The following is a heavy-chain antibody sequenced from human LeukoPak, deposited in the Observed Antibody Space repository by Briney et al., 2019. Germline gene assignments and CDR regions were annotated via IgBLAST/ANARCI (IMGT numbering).Heavy chain of an antibody. Sequence: PSETMSLTCTVSGGSISSYYWSWIRQPAGRGLEWIGRIYTSGSTNYNPSLKSRVTMSVDTSKNQFSLKLSSVTAADTAVYYCARDAVPAAIVDPWGQGTLVTVSS. V-gene: IGHV4-4*07. D-gene: IGHD2-2*01. CDR2: IYTSGST. J-gene: IGHJ5*02. CDR3: ARDAVPAAIVDP. CDR1: GGSISSYY.